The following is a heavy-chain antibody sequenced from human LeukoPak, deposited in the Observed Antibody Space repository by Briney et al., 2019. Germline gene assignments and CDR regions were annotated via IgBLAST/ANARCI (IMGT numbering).Heavy chain of an antibody. CDR3: ARAGNYYDSSGYSHDAFDI. J-gene: IGHJ3*02. CDR1: GYTFTIYG. V-gene: IGHV1-18*01. Sequence: AAVKVSCKASGYTFTIYGISWVRQAPGQGLEWMGWISAYNGNTNYAQKLQGRVTMTTDTSTSTAYMELRSLRSDDTAVYYCARAGNYYDSSGYSHDAFDIWGQGTMVTVSS. CDR2: ISAYNGNT. D-gene: IGHD3-22*01.